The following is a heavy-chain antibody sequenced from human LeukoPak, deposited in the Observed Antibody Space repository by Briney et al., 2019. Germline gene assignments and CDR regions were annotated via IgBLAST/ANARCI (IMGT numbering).Heavy chain of an antibody. J-gene: IGHJ3*02. CDR1: GFTFSSYS. D-gene: IGHD2-21*01. CDR2: ISSSSSYI. V-gene: IGHV3-21*01. CDR3: ARKVGIFDAFDI. Sequence: GGSLRLSCAASGFTFSSYSMNWVRQAPGKGLEWVSSISSSSSYIYYADSVKGRFTDSRDNAKNSLYLFMDSLRAEDTAVYYCARKVGIFDAFDIWGRGTFVTVSS.